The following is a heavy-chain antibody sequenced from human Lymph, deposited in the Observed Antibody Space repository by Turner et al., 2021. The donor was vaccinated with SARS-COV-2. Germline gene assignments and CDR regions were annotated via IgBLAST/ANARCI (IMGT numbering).Heavy chain of an antibody. CDR3: AKDPGYCSGGSCYSRTYFDF. Sequence: EVQLVESGGGVVQPGGSLRLSCAASGSTFVDYAMHWVRQAPGKGLEWVSLISGDGGGTYYADSVKGRFTISRDNSKNSLSLQMNSLRAEDTALYYCAKDPGYCSGGSCYSRTYFDFWGQGTLVTVSA. CDR1: GSTFVDYA. J-gene: IGHJ4*02. D-gene: IGHD2-15*01. CDR2: ISGDGGGT. V-gene: IGHV3-43*02.